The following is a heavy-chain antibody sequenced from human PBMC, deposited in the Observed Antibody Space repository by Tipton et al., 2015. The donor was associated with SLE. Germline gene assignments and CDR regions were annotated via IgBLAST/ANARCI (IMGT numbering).Heavy chain of an antibody. Sequence: TLSLTCTVSGGSISSYYWSWIRQPPGKGLEWIGYIYYSGSTNYNPSIKSRVTISVDTSKNQFSLKLSSVTAADTAVYYCARVVLGFNKSAAFDIWGQGTMVTVSS. V-gene: IGHV4-59*12. J-gene: IGHJ3*02. CDR1: GGSISSYY. CDR3: ARVVLGFNKSAAFDI. CDR2: IYYSGST. D-gene: IGHD1/OR15-1a*01.